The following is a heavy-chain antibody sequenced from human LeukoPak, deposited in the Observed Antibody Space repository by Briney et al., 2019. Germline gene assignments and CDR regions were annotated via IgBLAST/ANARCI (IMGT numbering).Heavy chain of an antibody. CDR1: GYTFSYFG. Sequence: ASVKVSCKASGYTFSYFGINWVRQAPGQGLEWMGWISAYNGNTNYAQKSEGRLSLTTDTATITVYMELRNVTSDDTAVYFCARGLDAASGLANFDYWGQGTLITVSP. CDR2: ISAYNGNT. J-gene: IGHJ4*02. V-gene: IGHV1-18*01. D-gene: IGHD1-1*01. CDR3: ARGLDAASGLANFDY.